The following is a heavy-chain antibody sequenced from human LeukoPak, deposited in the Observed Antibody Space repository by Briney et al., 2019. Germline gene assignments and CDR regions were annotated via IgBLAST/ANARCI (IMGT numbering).Heavy chain of an antibody. D-gene: IGHD3-3*01. CDR3: ARGLAHDFWSGYSGDY. CDR2: INHSGST. CDR1: GGSFSGYY. J-gene: IGHJ4*02. Sequence: PSETLSLTCAVYGGSFSGYYWSWIRQPPGKGLEWIGEINHSGSTNYNPSLKSRVTISVDTSMNQFSLKLSSVTAAYTAVYYCARGLAHDFWSGYSGDYWGQGTLVTVSS. V-gene: IGHV4-34*01.